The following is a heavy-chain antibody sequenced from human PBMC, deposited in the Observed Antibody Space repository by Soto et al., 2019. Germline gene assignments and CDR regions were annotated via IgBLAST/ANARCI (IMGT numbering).Heavy chain of an antibody. CDR3: AKFPSGSYHFFDY. Sequence: PGGSLRLSCAASGFTFSSYAMSWVRQSPGKGLEWVSAISGSGGSTYYADSVKGRFTISRDNSKNTLYLQMNSLRAEDTAVYYCAKFPSGSYHFFDYWGQGTLVTVSS. V-gene: IGHV3-23*01. CDR1: GFTFSSYA. J-gene: IGHJ4*02. CDR2: ISGSGGST. D-gene: IGHD1-26*01.